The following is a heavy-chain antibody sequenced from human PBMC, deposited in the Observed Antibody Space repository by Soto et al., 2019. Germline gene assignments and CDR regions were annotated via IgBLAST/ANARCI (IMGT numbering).Heavy chain of an antibody. V-gene: IGHV3-23*01. CDR1: GFTFSSYA. CDR3: ANYYYDSSGWNFDY. D-gene: IGHD3-22*01. CDR2: ISGSGGST. Sequence: EVQLLESGGGLVQPGGSLRLSCAASGFTFSSYAMSWVRQAPGKGLEWVSGISGSGGSTYYADSVKGRFTISRDNPKNTLYLQMNSLRAEDTAVYYCANYYYDSSGWNFDYWGQGTLVTVSS. J-gene: IGHJ4*02.